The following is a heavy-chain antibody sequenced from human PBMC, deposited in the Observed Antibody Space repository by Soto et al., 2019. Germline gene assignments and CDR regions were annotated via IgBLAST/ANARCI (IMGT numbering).Heavy chain of an antibody. CDR3: ARDTPPTDY. CDR2: ISAYNTNT. CDR1: GYTFTSYH. J-gene: IGHJ4*02. Sequence: QVQLVQSGAEVKKPGASVKVSCKTSGYTFTSYHISWVRQAPGQGLEWMGWISAYNTNTNYAQKFQGRINMATGPVTSTAYMELKSLRSDATAVDYCARDTPPTDYWGQGTLVTVSS. V-gene: IGHV1-18*01.